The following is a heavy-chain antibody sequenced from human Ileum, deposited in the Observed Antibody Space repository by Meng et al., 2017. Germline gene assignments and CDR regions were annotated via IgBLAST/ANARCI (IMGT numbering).Heavy chain of an antibody. V-gene: IGHV4-59*01. CDR2: IYYTGKT. J-gene: IGHJ4*02. CDR3: ARGAGWYPH. CDR1: GGSISSDY. Sequence: SETLSLTCTVSGGSISSDYWSWLRQPPGKGLEWIGYIYYTGKTNYNPSLKSRVAISVDTSKNQFSLKLNAVTAAETAVYYCARGAGWYPHWGQGTLVTVSS. D-gene: IGHD6-19*01.